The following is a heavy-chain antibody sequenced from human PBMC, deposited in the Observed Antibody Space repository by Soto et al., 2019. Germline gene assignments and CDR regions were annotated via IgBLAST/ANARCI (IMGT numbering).Heavy chain of an antibody. Sequence: GASVKVSCKVSGYTLTELSMHWLRQAPGKGLEWMGGFDPEDGETIYAQKFQGRVTMTEDTSTDTAYMELSSLRSEDTAVYYCATDHLPTYGSGGGVRRPYIFYYFDYWGQGTLVTVSS. CDR2: FDPEDGET. CDR1: GYTLTELS. J-gene: IGHJ4*02. D-gene: IGHD3-10*01. CDR3: ATDHLPTYGSGGGVRRPYIFYYFDY. V-gene: IGHV1-24*01.